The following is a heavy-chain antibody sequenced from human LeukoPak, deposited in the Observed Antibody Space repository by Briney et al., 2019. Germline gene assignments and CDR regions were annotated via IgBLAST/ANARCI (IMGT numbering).Heavy chain of an antibody. D-gene: IGHD3-9*01. V-gene: IGHV4-34*01. CDR2: INHSGST. Sequence: SETLSLTCAVYGGSFSGYYWSWIRQPPGKGLEWIGEINHSGSTNYNPSLKSRVTISVDTSKNQFSLKLSSVTAADTAVYYCVRRTGGIRYFDWLSHWGQGTLVTVSS. CDR1: GGSFSGYY. J-gene: IGHJ5*02. CDR3: VRRTGGIRYFDWLSH.